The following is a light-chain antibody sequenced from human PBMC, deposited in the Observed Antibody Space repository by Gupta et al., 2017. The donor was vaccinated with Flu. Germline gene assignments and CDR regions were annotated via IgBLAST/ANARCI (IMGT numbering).Light chain of an antibody. CDR3: QSYDSSLSGYV. J-gene: IGLJ1*01. V-gene: IGLV1-40*01. CDR1: SSNIGAGYH. CDR2: ENN. Sequence: QSVLTQPPSVSGAPGQRVTISCTCSSSNIGAGYHVHWYQQLPGTAPKLLIYENNNRPSGVPDRFSGSNSGTSAALAITGLQAEDEADYYCQSYDSSLSGYVFGTGTKVTVL.